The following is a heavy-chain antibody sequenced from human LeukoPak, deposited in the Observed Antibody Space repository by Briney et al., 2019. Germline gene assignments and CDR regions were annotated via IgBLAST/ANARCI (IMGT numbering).Heavy chain of an antibody. V-gene: IGHV4-39*07. CDR1: GGSISSSSYY. CDR2: INHSGST. J-gene: IGHJ6*02. D-gene: IGHD3-10*01. CDR3: ARISRYYGSGTHISPLLNYYYGMDV. Sequence: PSETLSLTCTVSGGSISSSSYYWGWIRQPPGKGLEWIGEINHSGSTNYNPSLKSRVTISVDTSKNQFSLKLSSVTAADTAVYYCARISRYYGSGTHISPLLNYYYGMDVWGQGTTVTVSS.